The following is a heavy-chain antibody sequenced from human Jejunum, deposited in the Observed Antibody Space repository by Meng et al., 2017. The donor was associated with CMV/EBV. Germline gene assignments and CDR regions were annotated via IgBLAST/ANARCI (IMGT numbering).Heavy chain of an antibody. CDR1: GFTFTSHA. CDR2: ISGSGPAT. V-gene: IGHV3-23*01. J-gene: IGHJ4*02. Sequence: SGFTFTSHAMSWVRQTPGKRPEWVAGISGSGPATYYAESVKGRFTISRDNSNNTLFLQMNALRGDDTAVYYCARDMGYTVTAPFDYWGQGSVVTVSS. D-gene: IGHD4-11*01. CDR3: ARDMGYTVTAPFDY.